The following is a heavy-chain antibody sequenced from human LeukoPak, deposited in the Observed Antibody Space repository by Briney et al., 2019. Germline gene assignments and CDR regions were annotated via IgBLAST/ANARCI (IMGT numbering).Heavy chain of an antibody. J-gene: IGHJ4*02. D-gene: IGHD1-26*01. CDR3: TAGVGTTDFDY. CDR2: VISKADGGTT. V-gene: IGHV3-15*01. CDR1: GFSFSNAW. Sequence: GGSLRLSCAASGFSFSNAWMSWVRQAPGKGLEWVGRVISKADGGTTDYAAPVKGRFTISRDDSKNTLYLQMNSLKTEDTAVYYCTAGVGTTDFDYWGQGTLGTVSS.